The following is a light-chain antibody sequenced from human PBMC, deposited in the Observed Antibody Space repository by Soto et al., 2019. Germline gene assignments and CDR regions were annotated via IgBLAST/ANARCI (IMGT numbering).Light chain of an antibody. Sequence: QSALTQPPSASGTPGQRVTISCSGSSSNIGRNTVNWYQQLPGTAPKVLIYNYNQRPSGVPDRFSGSKSGTSASLAISGLQSEDEADYYCAAWDDSLNGVVFGGGTKLTVL. J-gene: IGLJ3*02. CDR2: NYN. CDR3: AAWDDSLNGVV. CDR1: SSNIGRNT. V-gene: IGLV1-44*01.